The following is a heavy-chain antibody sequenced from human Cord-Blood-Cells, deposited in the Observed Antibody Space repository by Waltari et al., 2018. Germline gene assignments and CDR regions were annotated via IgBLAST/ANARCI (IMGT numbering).Heavy chain of an antibody. CDR3: ARSAYYDFWSGYEYNWFDP. CDR2: ISSSSSYI. Sequence: LEWVSSISSSSSYIYYADSVKGRFTISRDNAKNSLYLQMNSLRAEDTAVYYRARSAYYDFWSGYEYNWFDPWGQGTLVTVSS. J-gene: IGHJ5*02. D-gene: IGHD3-3*01. V-gene: IGHV3-21*01.